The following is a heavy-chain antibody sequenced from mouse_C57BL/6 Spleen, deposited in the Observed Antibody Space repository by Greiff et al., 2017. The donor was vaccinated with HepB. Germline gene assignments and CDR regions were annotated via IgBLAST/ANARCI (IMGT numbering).Heavy chain of an antibody. CDR3: AGRDYYGHDGYYFDY. V-gene: IGHV1-55*01. D-gene: IGHD2-2*01. Sequence: QVQLQQPGAELVKPGASVKMSCKASGYTFTSYWITWVKQRPGQGLEWIGDIYPGSGSTNYNEKFKSKATLTVDTSSSTAYMQLSSLTSEDSAVYYCAGRDYYGHDGYYFDYWGQGTTLTVSS. CDR2: IYPGSGST. CDR1: GYTFTSYW. J-gene: IGHJ2*01.